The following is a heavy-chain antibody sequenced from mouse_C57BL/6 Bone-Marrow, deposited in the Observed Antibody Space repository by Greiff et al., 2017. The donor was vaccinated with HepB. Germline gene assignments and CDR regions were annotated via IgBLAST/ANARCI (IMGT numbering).Heavy chain of an antibody. CDR1: GFSLSTFGMG. D-gene: IGHD1-1*01. J-gene: IGHJ1*03. CDR3: ARISYYYGSSYYYWYFDV. V-gene: IGHV8-8*01. CDR2: IWWDDDK. Sequence: ESGPGILQPSQTLSLTCSFSGFSLSTFGMGVGWIRQPSGKGLEWLAHIWWDDDKYYNPALKSRLTISKDTSKNQVFLKIANVDTADTATYYCARISYYYGSSYYYWYFDVWGTGTTVTVSS.